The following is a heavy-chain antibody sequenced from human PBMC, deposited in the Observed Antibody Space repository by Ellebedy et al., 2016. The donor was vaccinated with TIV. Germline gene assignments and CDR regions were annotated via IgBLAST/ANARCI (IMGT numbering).Heavy chain of an antibody. CDR3: ARHGVYYYDSTSFDP. D-gene: IGHD3-22*01. CDR1: GGSFSGYY. CDR2: INHSGST. J-gene: IGHJ5*02. V-gene: IGHV4-34*01. Sequence: MPGGSLRLSCAVYGGSFSGYYWSWIRQPPGKGLEWIGEINHSGSTNYNPSLKSRLTISVDTSKNQFSLKLSSVTAADTAVYYCARHGVYYYDSTSFDPWGQGTLVTVSS.